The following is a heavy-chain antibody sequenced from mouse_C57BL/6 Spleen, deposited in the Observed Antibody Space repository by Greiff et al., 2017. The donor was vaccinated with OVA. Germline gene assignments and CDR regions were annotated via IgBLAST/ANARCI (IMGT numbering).Heavy chain of an antibody. CDR1: GYTFTSYW. V-gene: IGHV1-52*01. J-gene: IGHJ2*01. Sequence: QVQLKQPGAELVRPGSSVKLSCKASGYTFTSYWMHWVKQRPIQGLEWIGNIDPSDSETHYNQKFKDKATWTVDKSSSTAYMQLLSLTSEDSSVYYCAIDYGINETYFDSWGPGTTLTVSS. D-gene: IGHD1-1*01. CDR2: IDPSDSET. CDR3: AIDYGINETYFDS.